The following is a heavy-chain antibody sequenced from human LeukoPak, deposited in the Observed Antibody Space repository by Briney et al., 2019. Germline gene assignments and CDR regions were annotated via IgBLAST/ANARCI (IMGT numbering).Heavy chain of an antibody. Sequence: PGGSLRLSCATSGFTFSSTWMHWVRQPPGKGLVWVARITSDGSSTTYAESVKGRFTISRDNARDTLYLQMNSLRAEDTAVYYCAKDREWLAPDYFDYWGQGTLVTVSS. D-gene: IGHD3-3*01. CDR2: ITSDGSST. J-gene: IGHJ4*02. CDR3: AKDREWLAPDYFDY. V-gene: IGHV3-74*03. CDR1: GFTFSSTW.